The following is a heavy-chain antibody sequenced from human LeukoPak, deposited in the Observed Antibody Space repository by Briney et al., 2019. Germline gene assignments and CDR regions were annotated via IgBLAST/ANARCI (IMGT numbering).Heavy chain of an antibody. CDR3: ARTHIAFYGMDV. J-gene: IGHJ6*02. CDR2: IYHSGST. Sequence: PSQTLSLTCAVSGGSISSGGYSWSWIRQPPGKGLEWIGYIYHSGSTYYNPSLKSRVTISVDRSKNQFSLKLSSVTAAHTAVYYCARTHIAFYGMDVWGQGTTVTVSS. CDR1: GGSISSGGYS. V-gene: IGHV4-30-2*01. D-gene: IGHD5-12*01.